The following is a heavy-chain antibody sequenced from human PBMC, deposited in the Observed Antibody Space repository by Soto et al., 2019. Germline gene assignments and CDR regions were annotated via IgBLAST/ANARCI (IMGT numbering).Heavy chain of an antibody. CDR3: ANDPGSTPASGDGFDY. J-gene: IGHJ4*02. V-gene: IGHV3-53*01. CDR1: GFTVSSNY. D-gene: IGHD6-6*01. CDR2: ISYTGIT. Sequence: GLIQPGGSLRLSCAASGFTVSSNYMSWVRQAPGKGLEWVSLISYTGITYYADSVKGRFSISRDDSRNTLYLQMDSLNPEHTAVYYCANDPGSTPASGDGFDYWGEGTLVTVSS.